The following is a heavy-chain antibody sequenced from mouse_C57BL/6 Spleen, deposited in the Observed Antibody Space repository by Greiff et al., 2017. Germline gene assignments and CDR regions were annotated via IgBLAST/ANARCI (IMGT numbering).Heavy chain of an antibody. CDR2: IDPSDSET. Sequence: VKQSCKAPGYTFTSYWMHWVKQRPIQGLEWIGNIDPSDSETHYNQKFKNKATFTVDESSSTAYMQLSSLTSEDSAVYYCARRNYYGSSLYYFDYWGQGTTLTVAS. J-gene: IGHJ2*01. CDR3: ARRNYYGSSLYYFDY. CDR1: GYTFTSYW. D-gene: IGHD1-1*01. V-gene: IGHV1-52*01.